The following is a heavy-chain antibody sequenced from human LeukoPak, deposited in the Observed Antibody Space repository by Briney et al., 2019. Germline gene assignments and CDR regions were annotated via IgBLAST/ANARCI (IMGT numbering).Heavy chain of an antibody. CDR2: MSPKSGNT. Sequence: AASVTVSCTASGYTLTSYDINWVRQATGHGFEWMGWMSPKSGNTGYAQNFQGRVTMTRDTSISTAYMELSSLRSEDTAVYYCVGGAPNWGFDYWGQGTLVTVSS. D-gene: IGHD7-27*01. CDR3: VGGAPNWGFDY. V-gene: IGHV1-8*01. J-gene: IGHJ4*02. CDR1: GYTLTSYD.